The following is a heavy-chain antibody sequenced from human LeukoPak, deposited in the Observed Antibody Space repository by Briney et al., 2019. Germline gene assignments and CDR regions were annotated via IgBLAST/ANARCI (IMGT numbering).Heavy chain of an antibody. Sequence: GGSLRLSCAASGFTFSGYAMSWVRQAPGKGLEWVSAISGSGGSTCYADSVKGRFTISRDNSKNTLYLQMNNLRAEDTAVYYCAKDIGVANYFDYWGQGTLVTVSS. CDR1: GFTFSGYA. V-gene: IGHV3-23*01. CDR2: ISGSGGST. J-gene: IGHJ4*02. D-gene: IGHD3-16*02. CDR3: AKDIGVANYFDY.